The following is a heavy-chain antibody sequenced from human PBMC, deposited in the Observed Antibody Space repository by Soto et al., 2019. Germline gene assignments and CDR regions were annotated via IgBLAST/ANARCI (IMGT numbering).Heavy chain of an antibody. Sequence: GASVKVSCKASGGTFSSYAISWVRQAPGQGLEWMGGIIPIFGTANYAQKFQGRVTITADESTSTAYIELSSLRSEDTAVYYCARTITYYYDSSGYPAPDYYYYYGMDVWGQGTTVTVSS. CDR2: IIPIFGTA. CDR3: ARTITYYYDSSGYPAPDYYYYYGMDV. J-gene: IGHJ6*02. V-gene: IGHV1-69*13. D-gene: IGHD3-22*01. CDR1: GGTFSSYA.